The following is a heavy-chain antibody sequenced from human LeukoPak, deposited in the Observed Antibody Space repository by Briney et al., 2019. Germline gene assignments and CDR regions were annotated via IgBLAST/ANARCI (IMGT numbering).Heavy chain of an antibody. V-gene: IGHV4-59*08. CDR1: GGSINSHY. CDR3: ARHGARIAAAGIFDY. D-gene: IGHD6-13*01. J-gene: IGHJ4*02. CDR2: IYYSGKT. Sequence: SETLSLTCTVSGGSINSHYWSWIRRPPGKGLEWIGRIYYSGKTNYNPSLKSRVTMSVDTSKNQLSLKLNSVTAADTAVYYCARHGARIAAAGIFDYWGQGTLVTVSS.